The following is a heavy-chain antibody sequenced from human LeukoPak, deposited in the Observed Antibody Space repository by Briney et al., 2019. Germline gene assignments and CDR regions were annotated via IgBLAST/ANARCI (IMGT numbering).Heavy chain of an antibody. CDR2: ISSSGSTI. J-gene: IGHJ3*02. Sequence: GGSLRLSCAASGFTFSSYEMNWVRQAPGKGLGWVSYISSSGSTIYYADSVKGRFTISRDNAKNSLYLQMNSLRAEDTAVYYCARDEYNWNVDAFDIWGQGTVVTVSS. CDR1: GFTFSSYE. D-gene: IGHD1-20*01. CDR3: ARDEYNWNVDAFDI. V-gene: IGHV3-48*03.